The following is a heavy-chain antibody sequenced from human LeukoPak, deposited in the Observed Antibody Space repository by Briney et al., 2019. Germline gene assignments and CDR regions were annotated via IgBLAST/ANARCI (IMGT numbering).Heavy chain of an antibody. CDR2: ISYDGSNK. V-gene: IGHV3-30*04. J-gene: IGHJ4*02. Sequence: GRSLRLSCAASGFTFSSYAMHWVRQAPGKGLEWVAVISYDGSNKYYADSVKGRFTISRDNSKNTLYLQMNSLRAEDTAVYYCARDSTYYYDSGSSGPHYFDNWGQGTLVTVSS. CDR3: ARDSTYYYDSGSSGPHYFDN. CDR1: GFTFSSYA. D-gene: IGHD3-10*01.